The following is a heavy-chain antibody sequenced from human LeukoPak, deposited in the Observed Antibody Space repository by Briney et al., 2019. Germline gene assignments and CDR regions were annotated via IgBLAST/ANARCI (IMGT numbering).Heavy chain of an antibody. CDR2: VYYSGSA. Sequence: SETLSLTCTVSGGSISSYYWSWIRQTPGKGLEWIGSVYYSGSAYSNPSLKSRITISVDTSKNQFSLKLSSVTAADTAVYYCARPPMYYYGLDVWGQGTTVTVSS. CDR3: ARPPMYYYGLDV. J-gene: IGHJ6*02. V-gene: IGHV4-59*08. CDR1: GGSISSYY. D-gene: IGHD2-2*01.